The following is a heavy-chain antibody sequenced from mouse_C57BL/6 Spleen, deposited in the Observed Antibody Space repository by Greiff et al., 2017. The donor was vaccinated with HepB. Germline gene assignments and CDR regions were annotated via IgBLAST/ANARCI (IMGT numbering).Heavy chain of an antibody. J-gene: IGHJ2*01. CDR3: ARKDSSGYGY. V-gene: IGHV1-50*01. Sequence: QVQLKQPGAELVKPGASVKLSCKASGYTFTSYWMQWVKQRPGQGLEWIGEIDPSDSYTNYNQKFKGKATLTVDTSSSTAYMQLSSLTSEDSAVYYCARKDSSGYGYWGQGTTLTVSS. CDR1: GYTFTSYW. D-gene: IGHD3-2*02. CDR2: IDPSDSYT.